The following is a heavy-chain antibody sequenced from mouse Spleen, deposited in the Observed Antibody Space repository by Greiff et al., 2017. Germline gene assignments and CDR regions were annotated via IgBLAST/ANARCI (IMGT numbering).Heavy chain of an antibody. CDR1: GYAFSSYW. D-gene: IGHD2-14*01. J-gene: IGHJ4*01. CDR2: IYPGDGDT. Sequence: LVESGAELVRPGSSVKISCKASGYAFSSYWMNWVKQRPGQGLEWIGQIYPGDGDTNYNGKFKGKATLTADKSSSTAYMQLSSLTSEDSAVYFCAKYRYDGVYAMDYWGQGTSVTVSS. CDR3: AKYRYDGVYAMDY. V-gene: IGHV1-80*01.